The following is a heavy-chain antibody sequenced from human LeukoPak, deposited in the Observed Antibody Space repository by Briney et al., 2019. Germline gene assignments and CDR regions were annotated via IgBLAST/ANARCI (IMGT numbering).Heavy chain of an antibody. CDR1: GGSISSGSYY. D-gene: IGHD5-12*01. Sequence: SQTLSLTSTVSGGSISSGSYYWSWIRQPAGKGLEWIGRIYTSGSTNYNPSLKSRVTISVDTSKNQFSLKLSSVTAADTAVYYCARDLIVALDYWGQGTLVTVSS. V-gene: IGHV4-61*02. CDR3: ARDLIVALDY. J-gene: IGHJ4*02. CDR2: IYTSGST.